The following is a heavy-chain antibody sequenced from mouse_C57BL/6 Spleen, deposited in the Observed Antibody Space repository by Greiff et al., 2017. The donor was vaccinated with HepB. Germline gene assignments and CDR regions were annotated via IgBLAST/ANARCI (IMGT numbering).Heavy chain of an antibody. V-gene: IGHV1-54*01. CDR3: ARRGGTYY. CDR1: GYAFTNYL. CDR2: INPGSGGT. D-gene: IGHD1-1*02. Sequence: VKLQQSGAELVRPGTSVKVSCKASGYAFTNYLIEWVKQRPGQGLEWIGVINPGSGGTNYNEKFKGKATLTADKSSSTAYMQLSSLTSEDSAVYFCARRGGTYYWGQGTTLTVSS. J-gene: IGHJ2*01.